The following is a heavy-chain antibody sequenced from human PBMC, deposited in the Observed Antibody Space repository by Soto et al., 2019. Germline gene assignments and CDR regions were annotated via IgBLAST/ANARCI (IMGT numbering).Heavy chain of an antibody. CDR1: GFTFSSYT. CDR3: ARGRPVDY. Sequence: EVQLVESGGGLVQPGGALRLSCAASGFTFSSYTMNWVRLAPGKGLEWFSCISAGTNTIYYADSVKGRFTISRDNAKNSLYLQMNSLRAEDTAVYYCARGRPVDYWGQGTLVSVSS. CDR2: ISAGTNTI. J-gene: IGHJ4*02. V-gene: IGHV3-48*01.